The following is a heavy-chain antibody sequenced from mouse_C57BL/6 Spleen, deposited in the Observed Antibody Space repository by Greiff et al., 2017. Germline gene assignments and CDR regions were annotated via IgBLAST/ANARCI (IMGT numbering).Heavy chain of an antibody. CDR1: GYTFTSYW. J-gene: IGHJ4*01. CDR2: IHPNSGST. D-gene: IGHD2-4*01. CDR3: AGDYDADYYAMDY. V-gene: IGHV1-64*01. Sequence: QVQLQQSGAELVKPGASVKLSCKASGYTFTSYWMHWVKQRPGQGLEWIGMIHPNSGSTNYNEKFKSKATLTVDKSSSTAYMQLSSLTSEDSAVYYCAGDYDADYYAMDYWGQGTSVTVAS.